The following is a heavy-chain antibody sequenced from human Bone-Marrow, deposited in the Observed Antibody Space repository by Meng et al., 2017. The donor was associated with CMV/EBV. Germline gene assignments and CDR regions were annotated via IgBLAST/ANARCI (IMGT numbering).Heavy chain of an antibody. J-gene: IGHJ4*02. V-gene: IGHV3-30-3*01. CDR1: GFTFSSYA. D-gene: IGHD3-22*01. CDR3: ARDKSTFNYYDSSGSAL. CDR2: ISYDGSSK. Sequence: GESLKISCAASGFTFSSYAMHWVRQAPGKGLEWVAVISYDGSSKYYADSVKGRFTISRDNSKNTLFLQMNSLRAEDTAMYYCARDKSTFNYYDSSGSALWGQGTLVTVSS.